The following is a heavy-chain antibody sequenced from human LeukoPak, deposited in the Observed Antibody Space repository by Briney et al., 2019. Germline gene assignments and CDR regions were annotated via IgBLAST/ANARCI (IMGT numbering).Heavy chain of an antibody. J-gene: IGHJ4*02. V-gene: IGHV4-39*01. CDR2: IYYSGST. D-gene: IGHD3-22*01. Sequence: PSETLSLTCTVSGGSISSSSYYWGWIRQPPGKGLEWIGSIYYSGSTYYNPSLKSRVTISVDTSKNQFSLKLSSVTAADTAVYYCATPGGYYASSGYFKDYWGQGTLVTVSS. CDR3: ATPGGYYASSGYFKDY. CDR1: GGSISSSSYY.